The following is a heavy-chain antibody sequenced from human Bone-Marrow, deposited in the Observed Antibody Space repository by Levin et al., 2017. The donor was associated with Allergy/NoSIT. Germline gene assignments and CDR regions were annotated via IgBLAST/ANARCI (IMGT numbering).Heavy chain of an antibody. CDR1: GGSISSYY. CDR3: ARGLNEYDSSGYYY. J-gene: IGHJ4*02. CDR2: IYYSGST. V-gene: IGHV4-59*01. Sequence: SQTLSLTCTVPGGSISSYYWSWIRQPPGKGLEWIGYIYYSGSTNYNPSLKSRVTISVDTSKNQFSLKLSSVTAADTAVYYCARGLNEYDSSGYYYWGQGTLVTVSS. D-gene: IGHD3-22*01.